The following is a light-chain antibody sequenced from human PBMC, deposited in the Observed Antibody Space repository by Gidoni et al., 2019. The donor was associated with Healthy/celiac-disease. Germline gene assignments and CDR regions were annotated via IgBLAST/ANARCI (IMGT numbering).Light chain of an antibody. CDR1: QSVSSY. CDR2: DAS. CDR3: QRRSNSLT. V-gene: IGKV3-11*01. J-gene: IGKJ4*01. Sequence: IVLTQSPATLSLPPGERTTLSCRASQSVSSYLDWYQQKPGQAPRLLIYDASNRATGIPARFSGSGSGTDFTLTISSLEPEDFAVYYCQRRSNSLTFGGGTKVEIK.